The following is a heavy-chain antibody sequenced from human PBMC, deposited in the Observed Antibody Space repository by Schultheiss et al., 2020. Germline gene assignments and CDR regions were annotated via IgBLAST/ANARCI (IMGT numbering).Heavy chain of an antibody. J-gene: IGHJ4*02. D-gene: IGHD5-24*01. CDR1: GGSINTDNW. CDR3: ARSVEMATILDY. V-gene: IGHV4-4*02. Sequence: SETLSLTCAVSGGSINTDNWWSWVRQPPGKGLEWIGEIYHSGSTNYNPSLKSRVTISVDTSKNQFSLKLSSVTAADTAVYYCARSVEMATILDYWGQGTLVTVSS. CDR2: IYHSGST.